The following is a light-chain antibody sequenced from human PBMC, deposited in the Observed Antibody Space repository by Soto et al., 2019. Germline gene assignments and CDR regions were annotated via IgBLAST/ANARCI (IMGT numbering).Light chain of an antibody. CDR3: QQYGSSPT. CDR2: KAS. CDR1: QSISSW. J-gene: IGKJ1*01. Sequence: DIQMTQSPSTLSASVGDRVTITCRASQSISSWLAWYQQKPGKAPKLLIYKASSLESGVPSRFSGSGSGTEFTLTISSLQPDDFATYYCQQYGSSPTFGQGTKVEIK. V-gene: IGKV1-5*03.